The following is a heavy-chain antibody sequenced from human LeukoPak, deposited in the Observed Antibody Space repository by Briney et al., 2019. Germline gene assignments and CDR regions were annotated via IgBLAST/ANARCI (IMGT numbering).Heavy chain of an antibody. CDR2: IRYDGSNK. D-gene: IGHD7-27*01. Sequence: PGGSLRLSCAASGFTFSSYGMHRVRQAPGKGLEWVAFIRYDGSNKYYADSVKGRFTISRDNSKNTLYLQMNSLRAEDTAVYYCAKDPATGDTNPGFGYWGQGTLVTVSS. CDR1: GFTFSSYG. J-gene: IGHJ4*02. V-gene: IGHV3-30*02. CDR3: AKDPATGDTNPGFGY.